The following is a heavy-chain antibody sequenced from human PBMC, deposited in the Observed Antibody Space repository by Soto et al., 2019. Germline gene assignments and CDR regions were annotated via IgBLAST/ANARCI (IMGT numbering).Heavy chain of an antibody. CDR2: ISYDGSNK. CDR3: ARDVDGGPPCYFDY. J-gene: IGHJ4*02. Sequence: QVQLVESGGGVVQPGRSLRLSCAASGFTFSSYAMHWVRQAPGKGLEWVAVISYDGSNKYYADSVKGRFTISRDNYKNTLYLQMSSLRAADTAVYYCARDVDGGPPCYFDYWGQGTLVTVSS. CDR1: GFTFSSYA. D-gene: IGHD4-17*01. V-gene: IGHV3-30-3*01.